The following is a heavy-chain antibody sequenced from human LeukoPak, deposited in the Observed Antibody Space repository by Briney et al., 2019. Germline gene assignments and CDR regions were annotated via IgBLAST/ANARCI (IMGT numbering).Heavy chain of an antibody. CDR3: ASTPSGSSAWYYFDK. CDR1: GGSISSSSDY. J-gene: IGHJ4*01. D-gene: IGHD6-19*01. CDR2: IYYSGNT. Sequence: KTSETLSLTCTVSGGSISSSSDYWVWIRQPPGKGLEWIGSIYYSGNTYYNTSLQSRVTISVDTSKKQFSLKLSSVTAADTAVYYCASTPSGSSAWYYFDKWGQGTLVSVSS. V-gene: IGHV4-39*01.